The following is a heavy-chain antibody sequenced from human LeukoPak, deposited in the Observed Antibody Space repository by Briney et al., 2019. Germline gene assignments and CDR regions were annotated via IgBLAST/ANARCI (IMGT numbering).Heavy chain of an antibody. D-gene: IGHD5-24*01. CDR1: EYSFISYW. CDR2: IYPADSDT. CDR3: ARQGSMARPFDY. V-gene: IGHV5-51*01. J-gene: IGHJ4*02. Sequence: GESLQISCKGSEYSFISYWIGWVRQMPGKGLEWMGIIYPADSDTRYSPSFQGQVTISADKSISTAYLQWSSLKASDTAMYYCARQGSMARPFDYWGQGTLVTVSS.